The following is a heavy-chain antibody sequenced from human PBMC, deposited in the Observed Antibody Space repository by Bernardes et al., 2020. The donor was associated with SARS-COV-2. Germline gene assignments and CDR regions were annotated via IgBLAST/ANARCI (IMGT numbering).Heavy chain of an antibody. Sequence: VTVPCKAAGDTFASHAFSWLRQAPGQGLEWMGWISAYNGNTNYAQKLQGRVTMTTDTSTSTAYMELRSLRSDDTAVYYCARAKSRDCSGGSCYSINYYYYGMDVWGQGTTVTVSS. CDR3: ARAKSRDCSGGSCYSINYYYYGMDV. CDR1: GDTFASHA. D-gene: IGHD2-15*01. CDR2: ISAYNGNT. J-gene: IGHJ6*02. V-gene: IGHV1-18*01.